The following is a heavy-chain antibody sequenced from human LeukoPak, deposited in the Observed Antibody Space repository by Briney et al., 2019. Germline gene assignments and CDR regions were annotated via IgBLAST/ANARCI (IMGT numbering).Heavy chain of an antibody. CDR1: GGTFSSYA. CDR2: IIPIFGTA. CDR3: AREASDYGVGLDY. J-gene: IGHJ4*02. V-gene: IGHV1-69*06. Sequence: SVKVSCKASGGTFSSYAISWVRQAPGQGLAWMGGIIPIFGTANYAQKFQGRVTITADKSTSTAYMELSSLRSEDTAVYYCAREASDYGVGLDYWGQGTLVTVSS. D-gene: IGHD4-17*01.